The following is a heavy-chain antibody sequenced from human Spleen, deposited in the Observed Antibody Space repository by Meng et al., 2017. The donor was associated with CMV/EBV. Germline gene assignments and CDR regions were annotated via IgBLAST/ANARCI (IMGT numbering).Heavy chain of an antibody. D-gene: IGHD2-2*01. Sequence: ASVKVSCKASGYTFTSYGISWVRQAPGQGLEWMGWISAYNGNTNYAQKLQGRVTMTTDTSTSTAYMELSRLRSDDTAVYYCARSDIVVVPDPFDYWGQGTLVTVSS. J-gene: IGHJ4*02. CDR1: GYTFTSYG. CDR3: ARSDIVVVPDPFDY. CDR2: ISAYNGNT. V-gene: IGHV1-18*01.